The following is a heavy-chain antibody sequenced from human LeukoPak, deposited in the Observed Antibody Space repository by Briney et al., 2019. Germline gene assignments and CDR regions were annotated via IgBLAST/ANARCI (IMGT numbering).Heavy chain of an antibody. V-gene: IGHV4-34*01. CDR3: ARGLSLWFGELSSTFHYYYYYYGMDV. CDR1: GGSFSGYY. CDR2: INHSGST. Sequence: PSETLSLTCAVYGGSFSGYYWSWIRQPPGKGLEWIGEINHSGSTNYNPSLKSRVTISVDTSKNQFSLKLSSVTAADTAVYYCARGLSLWFGELSSTFHYYYYYYGMDVWGQGTTVTVSS. D-gene: IGHD3-10*01. J-gene: IGHJ6*02.